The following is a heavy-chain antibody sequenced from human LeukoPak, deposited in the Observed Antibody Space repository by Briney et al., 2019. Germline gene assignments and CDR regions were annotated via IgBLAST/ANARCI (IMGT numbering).Heavy chain of an antibody. Sequence: PSQTLSLTCTVSGGSISSGGYYWSWIRQHPGKGLEWIGYIYYSGSTYYNPSLKSRVTISVDTSKNRFSLKLSSVTAADTAVYYCARDVPLDDYGDYGVFDYWGQGTLVTVSS. CDR3: ARDVPLDDYGDYGVFDY. V-gene: IGHV4-31*03. CDR1: GGSISSGGYY. CDR2: IYYSGST. D-gene: IGHD4-17*01. J-gene: IGHJ4*02.